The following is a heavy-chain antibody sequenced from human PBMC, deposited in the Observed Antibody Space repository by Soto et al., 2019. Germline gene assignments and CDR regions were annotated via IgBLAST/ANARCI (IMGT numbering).Heavy chain of an antibody. CDR3: ARVGESGSYSY. Sequence: QLQLQESGSGLVKPSQTLSLTCAVSGGSISSGGYSWSWIRQPPGKGLEWIGYIYHSGSTYYNPSLKSXXTXSXARSKNQFSLKLSSVTAADTAVYYCARVGESGSYSYWGQGTLVTVSS. CDR2: IYHSGST. V-gene: IGHV4-30-2*01. D-gene: IGHD1-26*01. J-gene: IGHJ4*02. CDR1: GGSISSGGYS.